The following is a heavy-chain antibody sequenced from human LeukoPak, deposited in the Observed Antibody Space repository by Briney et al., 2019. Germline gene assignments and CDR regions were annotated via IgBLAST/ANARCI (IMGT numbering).Heavy chain of an antibody. CDR1: GYTFTDYY. V-gene: IGHV1-2*02. CDR3: ATMGATNFDH. D-gene: IGHD1-26*01. Sequence: GASVKVSCKASGYTFTDYYIHWVRQARGQGLEWLGWINPNSGGTHYAQKFQDRVIMTRDTSIRAAYMEVSRLGSDDTAEYYCATMGATNFDHWGQGTLVTVSS. J-gene: IGHJ4*02. CDR2: INPNSGGT.